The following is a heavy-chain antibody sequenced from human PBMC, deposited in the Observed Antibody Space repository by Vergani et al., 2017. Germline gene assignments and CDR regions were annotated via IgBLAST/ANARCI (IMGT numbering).Heavy chain of an antibody. CDR3: ACDSSSWEHETGDY. D-gene: IGHD6-13*01. V-gene: IGHV3-21*01. Sequence: EVQLVESGGGLVKPGGSLRLSCAASGFTFSSYSMNWVRQAPGKGLEWVSSISSSSSYIYYADSVKGRFTISRDNAKNSLYLQMNSLRAEDTAVYYWACDSSSWEHETGDYWGQGSLVTVSA. J-gene: IGHJ4*02. CDR1: GFTFSSYS. CDR2: ISSSSSYI.